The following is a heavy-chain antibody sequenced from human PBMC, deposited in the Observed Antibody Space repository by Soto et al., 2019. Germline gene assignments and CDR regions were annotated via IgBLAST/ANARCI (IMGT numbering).Heavy chain of an antibody. J-gene: IGHJ6*02. CDR2: IIPIFGTA. V-gene: IGHV1-69*01. CDR1: GGTFSSYA. Sequence: QVQLVQSGAEVKKPGSSVKVSCKASGGTFSSYAISWVRQAPGQGLEWMGGIIPIFGTANYAQKFQGRVTITADESTSTAYMELRSLRSEDTAVYYCARCGYSGYDLLDGMDVWGQGTTVTVSS. CDR3: ARCGYSGYDLLDGMDV. D-gene: IGHD5-12*01.